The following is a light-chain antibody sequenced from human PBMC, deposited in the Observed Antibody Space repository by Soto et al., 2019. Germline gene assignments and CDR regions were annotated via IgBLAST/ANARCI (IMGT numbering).Light chain of an antibody. V-gene: IGKV3-20*01. J-gene: IGKJ4*01. Sequence: EIVLTQSPCTLSLSPGERATLSCRASQSVSSSYLAWYQQKPGQAPRLLIYGASSRATGIPDRFSGSGSGTDFTITISRLEPEDFAVYYCQQSGSSPLTFGGGTKVEIK. CDR1: QSVSSSY. CDR2: GAS. CDR3: QQSGSSPLT.